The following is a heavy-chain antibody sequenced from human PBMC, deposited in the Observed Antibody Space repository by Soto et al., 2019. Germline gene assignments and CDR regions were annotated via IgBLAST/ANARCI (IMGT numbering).Heavy chain of an antibody. J-gene: IGHJ4*02. CDR2: INAGNGNT. D-gene: IGHD3-10*01. CDR1: GYTYTSYA. Sequence: QVQLVQSGAEVKKPGASVKVSCKASGYTYTSYAMHWVRQAPGQRLEWMGWINAGNGNTKYSQKFQGRVTITRDTSASTAYMELSSLRSEDTAVYYCARDMGFGLSDYWGQGTLVTVSS. CDR3: ARDMGFGLSDY. V-gene: IGHV1-3*01.